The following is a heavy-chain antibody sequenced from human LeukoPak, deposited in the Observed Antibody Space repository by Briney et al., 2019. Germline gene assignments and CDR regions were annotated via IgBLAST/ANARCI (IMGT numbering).Heavy chain of an antibody. CDR3: VRDYDGVRGHW. J-gene: IGHJ4*02. V-gene: IGHV3-7*04. CDR1: GFTFSNYW. CDR2: IKEDGSVT. Sequence: GGSLRLSCAASGFTFSNYWMSWVRQAPGKGLEWVANIKEDGSVTYYVDSVKGRFTISRDNAKNSLYLQMNSLRVEDTAIYYCVRDYDGVRGHWWGQGTLVTVSS. D-gene: IGHD2-8*01.